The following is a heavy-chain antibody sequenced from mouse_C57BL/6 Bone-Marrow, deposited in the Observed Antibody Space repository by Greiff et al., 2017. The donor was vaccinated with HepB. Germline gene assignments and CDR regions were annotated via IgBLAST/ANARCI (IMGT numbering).Heavy chain of an antibody. CDR2: ISSGGSYT. CDR3: ASLYYSNYLYY. V-gene: IGHV5-6*01. Sequence: EVKLMESGGDLVKPGGSLKLSCAASGFTFSSYGMSWVRQTPDKRLEWVATISSGGSYTYYPDSVKGRFTISRDNAKNTPYLQMSRLKSEDTAMYYCASLYYSNYLYYWGQGTTLTVSS. CDR1: GFTFSSYG. J-gene: IGHJ2*01. D-gene: IGHD2-5*01.